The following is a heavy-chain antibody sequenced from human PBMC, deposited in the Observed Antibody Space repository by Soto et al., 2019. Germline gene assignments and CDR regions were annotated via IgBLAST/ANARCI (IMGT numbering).Heavy chain of an antibody. CDR2: INPDGRTT. CDR3: ARVDISTWGKFDS. V-gene: IGHV3-74*01. D-gene: IGHD5-12*01. J-gene: IGHJ4*02. Sequence: EVQLVESGGGLVQPGGSLRLSCEVSGFTFTNYWMHWVRQAPGKGLMWVSRINPDGRTTSYADSVKGRFIISRDNAKNTVYLQMNSLRVEDTAVYYCARVDISTWGKFDSWGQGSLVTVSS. CDR1: GFTFTNYW.